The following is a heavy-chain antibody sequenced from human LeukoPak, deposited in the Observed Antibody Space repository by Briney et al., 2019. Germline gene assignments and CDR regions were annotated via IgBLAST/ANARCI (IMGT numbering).Heavy chain of an antibody. CDR1: GFTFSSYA. Sequence: GGSLRLSCAASGFTFSSYAMSWVRQAPGKGLEWVSAISGSGGSTYYADSAKGRFTISRDNSKNTLYLQMNSLRAEDTAVYYCAKIPRYYYGSGTGGGYFDYWGQGALVTVSS. CDR2: ISGSGGST. D-gene: IGHD3-10*01. CDR3: AKIPRYYYGSGTGGGYFDY. V-gene: IGHV3-23*01. J-gene: IGHJ4*02.